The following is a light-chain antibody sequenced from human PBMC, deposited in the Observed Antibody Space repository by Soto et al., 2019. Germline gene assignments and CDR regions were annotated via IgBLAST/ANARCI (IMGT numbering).Light chain of an antibody. CDR2: DAS. J-gene: IGKJ1*01. Sequence: AIRMTQSPSSLSASPGPRVTLTCRASQAISSCLAWYQQKPGKAPKLLIYDASTLQSGVPSRFSGSGSGTEFTLTISSLQSDDFATYYCQQYYSYSEAFGQGTKVDIK. V-gene: IGKV1-8*01. CDR3: QQYYSYSEA. CDR1: QAISSC.